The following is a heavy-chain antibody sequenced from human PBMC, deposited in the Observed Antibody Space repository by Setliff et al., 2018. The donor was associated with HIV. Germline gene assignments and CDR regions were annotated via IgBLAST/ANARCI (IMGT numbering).Heavy chain of an antibody. J-gene: IGHJ4*02. CDR1: GGTFSTSA. CDR2: IIPVFGSA. Sequence: SVKVSCKASGGTFSTSAISWVRQAPGRGLEWMGGIIPVFGSAHYAQKFQDRITITTDESTSSVFVELSNLRSDDTAIYYCARDRAEADVGGGVRGPTYFCDYWGQGTLVTVSS. CDR3: ARDRAEADVGGGVRGPTYFCDY. D-gene: IGHD3-16*01. V-gene: IGHV1-69*05.